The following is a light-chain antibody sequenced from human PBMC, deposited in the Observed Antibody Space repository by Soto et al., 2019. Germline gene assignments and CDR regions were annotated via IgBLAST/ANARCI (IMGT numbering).Light chain of an antibody. J-gene: IGKJ5*01. CDR3: QQYGSSRT. V-gene: IGKV3-20*01. CDR2: DVS. Sequence: EIVLTQSPVTLSLSPGERATLSCRASQSVSGYLAWYQQKPGQAPRLLIYDVSNRATGIPDRFSGSGSGTDFTLTISRLEPEDFAVYYCQQYGSSRTFGQGTRLEIK. CDR1: QSVSGY.